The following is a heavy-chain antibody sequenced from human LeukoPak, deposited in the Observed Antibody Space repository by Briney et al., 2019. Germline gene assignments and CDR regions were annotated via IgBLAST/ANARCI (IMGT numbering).Heavy chain of an antibody. CDR1: GFTFSQSW. Sequence: GGSLRLSCAASGFTFSQSWMWWVRQSPGKGLEWVAKIKEDGSQKYYVDSVEGRFTISRDNAENSLYLQMNTLRAEDTAVYYCARDRAYSSFDIWGQGTMVTVSS. D-gene: IGHD4-11*01. CDR3: ARDRAYSSFDI. J-gene: IGHJ3*02. CDR2: IKEDGSQK. V-gene: IGHV3-7*03.